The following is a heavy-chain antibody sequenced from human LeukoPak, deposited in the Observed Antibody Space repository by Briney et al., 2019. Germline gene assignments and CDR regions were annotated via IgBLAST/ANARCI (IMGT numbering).Heavy chain of an antibody. Sequence: GGSLRLSCAASGFTFTNYALHWVRQAPGKGLEWVAVISYDGTNKYYADSVKGRFTISRDNAKNTVSLQMNSLRAEDTAVYYCASDGAYAMAVWGQGTTVTVSS. CDR1: GFTFTNYA. CDR2: ISYDGTNK. CDR3: ASDGAYAMAV. V-gene: IGHV3-30-3*01. J-gene: IGHJ6*02. D-gene: IGHD1-26*01.